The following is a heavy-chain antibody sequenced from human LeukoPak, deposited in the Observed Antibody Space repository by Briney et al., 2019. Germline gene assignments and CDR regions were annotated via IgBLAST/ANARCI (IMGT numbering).Heavy chain of an antibody. V-gene: IGHV3-23*01. J-gene: IGHJ4*02. CDR1: GFTFNTYA. CDR3: AKGDYGEPFDY. D-gene: IGHD4-17*01. CDR2: ISGSGGST. Sequence: PGGSLRLSCAASGFTFNTYAMRWARQAPGKGLEWVSTISGSGGSTYYADSVKGRFTISRDNSRNTLYLQMNSLRAEDTAVYYCAKGDYGEPFDYWGQGTLVTVSS.